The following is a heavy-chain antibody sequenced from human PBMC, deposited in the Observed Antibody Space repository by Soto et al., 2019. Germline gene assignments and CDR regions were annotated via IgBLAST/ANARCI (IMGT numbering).Heavy chain of an antibody. Sequence: GSLRLSCAASELTFSGPAMHWVRQASGKGLEWVGRIRGKANSYATAYAVSVKGKFTISRDDSRNTAYLQMNSLKTEDTAVYYCARGIYDFWSGHPKGLDYWGQGTVVTVSS. CDR3: ARGIYDFWSGHPKGLDY. CDR1: ELTFSGPA. CDR2: IRGKANSYAT. D-gene: IGHD3-3*01. V-gene: IGHV3-73*01. J-gene: IGHJ4*02.